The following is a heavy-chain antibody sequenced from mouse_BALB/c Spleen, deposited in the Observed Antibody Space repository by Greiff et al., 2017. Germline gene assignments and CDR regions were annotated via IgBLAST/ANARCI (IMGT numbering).Heavy chain of an antibody. CDR1: GFTFSSFG. Sequence: EVKLMESGGGLVQPGGSRKLSCAASGFTFSSFGMHWVRQAPEKGLEWVAYISSGSSTIYYADTVKGRFTISRDNPKNTLFLQMTSLRSEDTAMYYCARFYDYDAMDYWGQGTSVTVSA. CDR3: ARFYDYDAMDY. D-gene: IGHD2-3*01. V-gene: IGHV5-17*02. CDR2: ISSGSSTI. J-gene: IGHJ4*01.